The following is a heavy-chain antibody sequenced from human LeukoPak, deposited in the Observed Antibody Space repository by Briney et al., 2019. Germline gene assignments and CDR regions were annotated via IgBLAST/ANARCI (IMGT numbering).Heavy chain of an antibody. CDR3: ARESGPQMVYAIAHDAFDI. CDR2: ITPNSSGT. V-gene: IGHV1-2*02. Sequence: ASVKVSCKASGYTFTGYYMHWVRQAPGQGLEWMGWITPNSSGTNYAQKFQGRVTMTTATTMRTAYMELSRLRSDDTAVYYCARESGPQMVYAIAHDAFDIWGQGTMVTVSS. CDR1: GYTFTGYY. D-gene: IGHD2-8*01. J-gene: IGHJ3*02.